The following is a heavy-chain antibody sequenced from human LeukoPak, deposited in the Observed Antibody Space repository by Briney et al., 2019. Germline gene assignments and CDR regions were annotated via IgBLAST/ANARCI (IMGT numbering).Heavy chain of an antibody. D-gene: IGHD3-10*01. CDR2: IYTSGST. Sequence: SQTLSLTCTVSGGSISSGSYYWSWIRQPAGKGLEWIGRIYTSGSTNYNPSLKSRVTISVDTSKNQFSLKLSSVTAADTAVYYCARVDLVRGVISYWGQGTLVTVSS. CDR3: ARVDLVRGVISY. CDR1: GGSISSGSYY. J-gene: IGHJ4*02. V-gene: IGHV4-61*02.